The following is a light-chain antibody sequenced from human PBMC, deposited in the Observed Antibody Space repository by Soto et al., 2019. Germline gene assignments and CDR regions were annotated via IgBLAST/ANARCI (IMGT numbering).Light chain of an antibody. CDR3: QQSYSAQYT. Sequence: DIQLTQSPSFLSASVGDRVSLTCRAGKTVGSFLNWYQQKPGEAPRLLIYATSNLQTGVPSRFSGSGSGTEFTLTISTLQPEDFATYFCQQSYSAQYTFGQGTMLEIK. V-gene: IGKV1-39*01. CDR1: KTVGSF. CDR2: ATS. J-gene: IGKJ2*01.